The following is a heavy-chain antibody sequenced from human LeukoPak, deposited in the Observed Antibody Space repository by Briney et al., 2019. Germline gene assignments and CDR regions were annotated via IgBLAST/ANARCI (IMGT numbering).Heavy chain of an antibody. CDR1: GRSLNNYF. CDR2: IHPSGST. Sequence: SETLSLTCAVYGRSLNNYFWSWIRQPPGKGLEWIGEIHPSGSTNYNPSLKSRITISVDTSKNHFSLKLNSVTAADTAVYYCARDGGCSSTSCYYYYGMDVWGQGTTVTVSS. J-gene: IGHJ6*02. V-gene: IGHV4-34*01. CDR3: ARDGGCSSTSCYYYYGMDV. D-gene: IGHD2-2*01.